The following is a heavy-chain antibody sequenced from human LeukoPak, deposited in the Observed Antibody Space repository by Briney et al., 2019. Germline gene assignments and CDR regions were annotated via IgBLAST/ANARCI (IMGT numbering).Heavy chain of an antibody. J-gene: IGHJ4*02. V-gene: IGHV3-66*01. D-gene: IGHD4-17*01. CDR1: GFTVSSNY. CDR2: TYSGGST. CDR3: ARNLDHDYGDYYFDY. Sequence: GGSLRLSCAASGFTVSSNYMSWVRQAPGKGLEWVSATYSGGSTYYADSVKGRFTISRDNSKNTLYLQMNSLRAEDTAVYYCARNLDHDYGDYYFDYWGQGTLVTVSS.